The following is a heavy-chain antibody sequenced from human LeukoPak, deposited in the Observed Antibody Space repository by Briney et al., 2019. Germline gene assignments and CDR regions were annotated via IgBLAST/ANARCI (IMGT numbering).Heavy chain of an antibody. CDR3: GRWGVEAGIHD. J-gene: IGHJ4*02. D-gene: IGHD6-13*01. CDR2: INEAGSEK. Sequence: GGSLRLSCAASGFSVSAYWMSWVRQAPGKGLEWVANINEAGSEKPYVDSAKGRFTISRDNAKNSLYLEMNSLRAEDTAVYYCGRWGVEAGIHDWGQGTLVIVSS. V-gene: IGHV3-7*01. CDR1: GFSVSAYW.